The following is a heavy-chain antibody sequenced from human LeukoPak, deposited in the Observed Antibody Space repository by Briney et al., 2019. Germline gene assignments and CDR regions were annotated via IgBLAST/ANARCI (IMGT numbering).Heavy chain of an antibody. CDR3: TTGNP. J-gene: IGHJ5*02. V-gene: IGHV3-15*01. CDR2: MKSKPEGGTT. CDR1: GFTFVNAS. Sequence: GGSLRLSCLTSGFTFVNASMSWVRQAPGKGLEWVGLMKSKPEGGTTFYAAPVKDRFSISRDDSRNTLYLQMNSLAIGDTGVYYCTTGNPWGQGTLVTVSS.